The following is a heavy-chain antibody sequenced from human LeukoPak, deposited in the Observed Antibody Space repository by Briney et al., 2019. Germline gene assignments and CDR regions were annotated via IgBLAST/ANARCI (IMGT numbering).Heavy chain of an antibody. CDR1: GGSISSSSYY. J-gene: IGHJ4*02. V-gene: IGHV4-39*07. D-gene: IGHD6-6*01. CDR3: ARDPSIAARPIDY. CDR2: IYYSGST. Sequence: SETLSLTCTVSGGSISSSSYYWGWIRQPPGKGLEWIGSIYYSGSTYYNPSLKSRVTISVDTSKNQFSLKLSSVTAADTAVYYCARDPSIAARPIDYWGQGTLVTVSS.